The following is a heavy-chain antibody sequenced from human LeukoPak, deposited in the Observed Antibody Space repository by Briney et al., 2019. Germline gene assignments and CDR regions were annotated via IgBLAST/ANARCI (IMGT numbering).Heavy chain of an antibody. D-gene: IGHD7-27*01. J-gene: IGHJ4*02. CDR2: IKQDGSEK. Sequence: QPGGSLRLSCAASGFTFSNYWMSWVRQAPGKGLEWVANIKQDGSEKYYVDSLKGRFTISRDNAENSVYLQMNSLRAEDTAVYYCARWGQTLGSSIWGQGTLVIVSP. V-gene: IGHV3-7*04. CDR3: ARWGQTLGSSI. CDR1: GFTFSNYW.